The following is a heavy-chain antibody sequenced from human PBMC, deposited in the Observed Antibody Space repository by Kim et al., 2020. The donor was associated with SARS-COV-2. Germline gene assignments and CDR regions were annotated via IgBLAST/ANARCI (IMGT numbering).Heavy chain of an antibody. CDR2: IWYDGSNK. Sequence: GGSLRLSCAASGFTFSSYGMHWVRQAPGKGLEWVAVIWYDGSNKYYADSVKGRFTISRDNSKNTLYLQMNSLRAEDTAVYYCAKGGFGELPDDYWGQGTLVTVSS. J-gene: IGHJ4*02. CDR1: GFTFSSYG. V-gene: IGHV3-33*06. D-gene: IGHD3-10*01. CDR3: AKGGFGELPDDY.